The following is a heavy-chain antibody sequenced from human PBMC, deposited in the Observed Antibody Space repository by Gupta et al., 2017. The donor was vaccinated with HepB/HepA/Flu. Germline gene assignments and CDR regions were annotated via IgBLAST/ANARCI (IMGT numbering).Heavy chain of an antibody. CDR2: ITGNGDNT. CDR3: ARVVGFLDY. Sequence: EVPALESGGGLVQPGESLRLTCATSGFTSSSYTMNWVRQAPWKGLEVVSTITGNGDNTYYSDSVKGRFTIFRDNSKNTLYLQGNSLSAEDTAVDFCARVVGFLDYWGQGTQVTASS. J-gene: IGHJ4*02. CDR1: GFTSSSYT. V-gene: IGHV3-23*01. D-gene: IGHD2-15*01.